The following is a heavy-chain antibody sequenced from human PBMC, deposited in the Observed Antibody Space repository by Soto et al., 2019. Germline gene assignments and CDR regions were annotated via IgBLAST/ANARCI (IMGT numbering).Heavy chain of an antibody. CDR2: ITGPGSST. J-gene: IGHJ4*02. V-gene: IGHV3-23*01. Sequence: GGSLRLSCAASGFTFSSYAMSWFRRAPGKGLEWVSTITGPGSSTYYADSVKGRFTISRDNSKNTLYLQMNSLRAEDTAIYYCAKGARDILNGYNGFDYWGQRTQVTVSS. CDR3: AKGARDILNGYNGFDY. CDR1: GFTFSSYA. D-gene: IGHD3-9*01.